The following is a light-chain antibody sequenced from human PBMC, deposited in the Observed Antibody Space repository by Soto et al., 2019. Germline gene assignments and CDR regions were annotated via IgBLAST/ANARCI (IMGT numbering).Light chain of an antibody. CDR2: EVN. Sequence: QSALIQPPSASGSPGQSVTISCTGTSSDVGGYNYVSRYQQHPGKAPKLMIYEVNKRPSGVPDRFSGSKSGNTASLTVSGLQAEDEADYHCSSYAGSSVVFGGGTQLTVL. V-gene: IGLV2-8*01. J-gene: IGLJ2*01. CDR3: SSYAGSSVV. CDR1: SSDVGGYNY.